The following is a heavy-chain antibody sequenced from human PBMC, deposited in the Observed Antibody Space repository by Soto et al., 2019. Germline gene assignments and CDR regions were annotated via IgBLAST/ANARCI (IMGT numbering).Heavy chain of an antibody. D-gene: IGHD3-9*01. Sequence: SETLSLTCTVSGGSISSGGYYWSWIRQHPGKGLEWIGYIYYSGSTYYNPSLKSRVTISVDTSKNQFSLKLSSVTAADTAVYYCARGVATAHMTLDCYFDYWGQGTLVTVSS. CDR1: GGSISSGGYY. J-gene: IGHJ4*02. V-gene: IGHV4-31*03. CDR3: ARGVATAHMTLDCYFDY. CDR2: IYYSGST.